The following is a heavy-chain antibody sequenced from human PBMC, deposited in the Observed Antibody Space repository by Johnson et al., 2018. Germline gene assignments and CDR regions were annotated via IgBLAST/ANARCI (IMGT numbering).Heavy chain of an antibody. D-gene: IGHD2-15*01. V-gene: IGHV3-21*01. CDR1: GFTFSSYS. Sequence: VQLVQSGGGLVQXGGSLRLXCAASGFTFSSYSMNWVRQAPGKGLEWVSSISSSSSYIYYADSVKGRFTISRDNAKNSLYLQMNSLRAEDTAVYYCARQYCSGGSCYTADAFDIWGQGTMVTVSS. CDR3: ARQYCSGGSCYTADAFDI. CDR2: ISSSSSYI. J-gene: IGHJ3*02.